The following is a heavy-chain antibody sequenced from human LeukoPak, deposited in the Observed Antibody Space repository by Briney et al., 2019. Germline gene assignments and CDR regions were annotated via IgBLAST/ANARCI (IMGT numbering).Heavy chain of an antibody. CDR3: VRDDPRPGDALDV. J-gene: IGHJ3*01. V-gene: IGHV3-74*01. Sequence: SGGSLRLSCAASGFSVSNHWMHWVRQAPGKGLVWVSRIATDAASSTIYADSVMGRFTMTRDSAKNTLYLQLDSLRAEDTAVYYCVRDDPRPGDALDVWGQGTMVTVSS. CDR2: IATDAASST. CDR1: GFSVSNHW.